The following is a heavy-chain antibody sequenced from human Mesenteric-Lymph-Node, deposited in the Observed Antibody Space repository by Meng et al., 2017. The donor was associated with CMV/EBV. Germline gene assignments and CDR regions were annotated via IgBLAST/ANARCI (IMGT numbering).Heavy chain of an antibody. J-gene: IGHJ5*02. CDR1: GYTFTSYD. Sequence: ASVKVSYKASGYTFTSYDINWVRQATGQGLEWMGWMNPNSGNTGYAQKFQGRVTITRNTSISTAYMELSSLRSEDTAVYYCARSVGLELGYCSSTSCLNWFDPWGQGTLVTVSS. V-gene: IGHV1-8*03. CDR3: ARSVGLELGYCSSTSCLNWFDP. CDR2: MNPNSGNT. D-gene: IGHD2-2*01.